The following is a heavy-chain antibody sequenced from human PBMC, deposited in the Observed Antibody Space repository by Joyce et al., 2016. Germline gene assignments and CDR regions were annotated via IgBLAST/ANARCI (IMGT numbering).Heavy chain of an antibody. CDR2: IDPSDSYT. CDR3: VRLSTSSWYGHFDY. J-gene: IGHJ4*02. CDR1: GYNFTTYW. D-gene: IGHD6-13*01. Sequence: VQLVQSGAEVKKPGESLRISCKGSGYNFTTYWLTWVRQMPGKGLEWMGGIDPSDSYTNYNPSFRGRASISADPSITPAHLQWNSLKASDTAMYYCVRLSTSSWYGHFDYWGLGTLVTVSS. V-gene: IGHV5-10-1*03.